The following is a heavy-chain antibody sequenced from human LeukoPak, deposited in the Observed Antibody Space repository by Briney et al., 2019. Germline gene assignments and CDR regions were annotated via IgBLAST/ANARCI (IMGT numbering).Heavy chain of an antibody. CDR1: GFTFSGSA. CDR3: TRPSYDSSVSGVVY. V-gene: IGHV3-73*01. CDR2: IRSKANSYAT. Sequence: PGGSLRLSCATSGFTFSGSAIHWVRQASGKGLEWVGRIRSKANSYATTDAASVKGRFTISRDESKNTAYLQMNSLKTEDTAVYYCTRPSYDSSVSGVVYWGQGTLVTVSS. D-gene: IGHD3-22*01. J-gene: IGHJ4*02.